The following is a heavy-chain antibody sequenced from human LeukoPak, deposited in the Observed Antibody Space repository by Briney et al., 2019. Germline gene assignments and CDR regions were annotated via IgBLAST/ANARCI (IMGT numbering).Heavy chain of an antibody. CDR3: AKDQGLVGAHPFDY. D-gene: IGHD1-26*01. Sequence: GGSLRLSCAASGFTFSSYWMHWVRQAAGKGLEWVAVISYDGSIEFYADSVRGRFTISRDNSKNTLYLQMNSLRAEDTAVYYCAKDQGLVGAHPFDYWGQGTLVTVSS. CDR1: GFTFSSYW. V-gene: IGHV3-30*18. J-gene: IGHJ4*02. CDR2: ISYDGSIE.